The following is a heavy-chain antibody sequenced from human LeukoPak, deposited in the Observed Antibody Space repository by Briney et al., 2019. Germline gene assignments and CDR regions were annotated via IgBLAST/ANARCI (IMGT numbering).Heavy chain of an antibody. CDR1: GFIFSHHG. CDR2: IWSDGTNR. Sequence: GGSLRLSCSASGFIFSHHGVHWVRQAPGKGLEWVAVIWSDGTNRFYAGSVKGRFTISRDNSQNSVFLQMNSLRVEDTAMYYCARDAQRGFDYSNSLKYWGHGTLVTVSS. D-gene: IGHD4-11*01. V-gene: IGHV3-33*01. CDR3: ARDAQRGFDYSNSLKY. J-gene: IGHJ4*01.